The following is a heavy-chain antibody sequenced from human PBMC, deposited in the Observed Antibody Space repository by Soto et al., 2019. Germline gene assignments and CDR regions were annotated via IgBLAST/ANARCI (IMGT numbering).Heavy chain of an antibody. D-gene: IGHD4-17*01. CDR3: VARGDYAAFDI. CDR2: ISSSSHTI. J-gene: IGHJ3*02. V-gene: IGHV3-48*01. CDR1: GSPLSSYS. Sequence: GGSLRLSCAASGSPLSSYSMNWVRQAPGKGLEWVSYISSSSHTIFYADSVKGRFIISRDNARDSLFLQMNSLRGEDSAVYYCVARGDYAAFDIWGQGTMVTVSS.